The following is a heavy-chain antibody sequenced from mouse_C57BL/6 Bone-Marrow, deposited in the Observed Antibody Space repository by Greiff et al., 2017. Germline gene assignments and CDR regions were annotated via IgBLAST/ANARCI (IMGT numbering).Heavy chain of an antibody. D-gene: IGHD1-1*01. J-gene: IGHJ1*03. CDR2: IYPRSGNT. V-gene: IGHV1-81*01. Sequence: QVQLQQSGAELARPGASVKLSCKASGYTFTSYGISWVKQRTGQGLEWIGEIYPRSGNTYYNEKFKGKATLTADKSSSTAYMELRSLTSEDAAVYFCARKITTVVAKDWYFDVWGTGTTVTVSS. CDR3: ARKITTVVAKDWYFDV. CDR1: GYTFTSYG.